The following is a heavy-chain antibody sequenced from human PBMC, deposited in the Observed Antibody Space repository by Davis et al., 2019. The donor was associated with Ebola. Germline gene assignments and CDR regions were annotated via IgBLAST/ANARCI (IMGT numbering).Heavy chain of an antibody. CDR3: TRHLSMDV. J-gene: IGHJ6*02. V-gene: IGHV3-15*07. D-gene: IGHD2/OR15-2a*01. CDR2: IKRKIDGETT. Sequence: GESLKISCVASGFTFSTYNMNWVRQAPGKEPEWVGRIKRKIDGETTDYAASVSGRFTISRDDSKSMLYLQMTGLNSEDTAVYYCTRHLSMDVWGQGTTVTVSS. CDR1: GFTFSTYN.